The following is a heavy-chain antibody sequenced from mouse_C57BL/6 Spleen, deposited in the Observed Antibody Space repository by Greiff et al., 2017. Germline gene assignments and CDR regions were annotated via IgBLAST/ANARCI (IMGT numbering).Heavy chain of an antibody. Sequence: VQLQQSGPGMVKPSQSLSLTCTVTGYSITSGYDWHWIRHFPGNKLEWMGYISYSGSTNYNPSLKSRISITHDTSKNHFFLKLNSVTTEDTATYYCARGELNWELDYWGQGTTLTVSS. J-gene: IGHJ2*01. V-gene: IGHV3-1*01. CDR2: ISYSGST. D-gene: IGHD4-1*01. CDR3: ARGELNWELDY. CDR1: GYSITSGYD.